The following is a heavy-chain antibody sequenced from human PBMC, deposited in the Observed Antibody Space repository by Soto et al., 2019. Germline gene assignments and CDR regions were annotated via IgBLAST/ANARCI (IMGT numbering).Heavy chain of an antibody. J-gene: IGHJ4*02. CDR3: ARWGTTGGFDL. CDR2: TSYDGNNK. CDR1: GFMFKSYV. Sequence: QLQLVESGGGVVQPGTSLRLSCTASGFMFKSYVMHWVRQAPGKGLEWVALTSYDGNNKYYGDSVKDRFTVSRDNSKNTLHLQMDSLRPEDTALYYGARWGTTGGFDLWGQGTLVSVSS. V-gene: IGHV3-30*19. D-gene: IGHD3-16*01.